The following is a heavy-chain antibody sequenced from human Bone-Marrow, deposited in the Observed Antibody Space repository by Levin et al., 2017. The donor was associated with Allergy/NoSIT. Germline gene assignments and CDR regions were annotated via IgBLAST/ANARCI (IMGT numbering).Heavy chain of an antibody. Sequence: SETLSLTCAVYNVSFSGYSWGWIRQPPGKGLEWIGEINHSGRTSYNPSLKSRVSMSVDTSKNQFSLKLSSMTAADTAVYYCARQKTITMIIDYWGQGTLVTVSS. D-gene: IGHD3-22*01. J-gene: IGHJ4*02. V-gene: IGHV4-34*01. CDR2: INHSGRT. CDR3: ARQKTITMIIDY. CDR1: NVSFSGYS.